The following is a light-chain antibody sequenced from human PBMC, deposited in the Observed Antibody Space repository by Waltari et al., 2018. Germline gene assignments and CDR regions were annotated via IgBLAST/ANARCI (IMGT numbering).Light chain of an antibody. CDR1: TGAVAGDFY. CDR2: GST. CDR3: LLHFGGDQLV. V-gene: IGLV7-43*01. J-gene: IGLJ3*02. Sequence: QTVVTQEPSLTVSPGGTVTLTCAPRTGAVAGDFYPSWFQQMPGQAPRALIFGSTNKYSWTPARFSGSLLGGKAALTLSGAQPEDEADYYCLLHFGGDQLVFGGGTKLTVL.